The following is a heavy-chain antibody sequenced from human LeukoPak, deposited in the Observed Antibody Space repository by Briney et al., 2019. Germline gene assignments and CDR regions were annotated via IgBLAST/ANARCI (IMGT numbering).Heavy chain of an antibody. CDR3: ARWGAGDY. CDR1: GGSISSGSYY. D-gene: IGHD3-16*01. J-gene: IGHJ4*02. CDR2: IYTSGST. V-gene: IGHV4-61*02. Sequence: SETLSLTCTVSGGSISSGSYYWSWIRQPAWKGLEWIGRIYTSGSTNYNPSLKSRVTISVDTSKNQFSLKLSSVTAADTAVYYCARWGAGDYWGQGTLVTVSS.